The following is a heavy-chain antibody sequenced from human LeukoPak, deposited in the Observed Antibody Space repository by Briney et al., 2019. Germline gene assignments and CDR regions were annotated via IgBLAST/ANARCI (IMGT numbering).Heavy chain of an antibody. CDR2: ISSSGGST. CDR1: GFTFSSYA. V-gene: IGHV3-23*01. CDR3: AKAVYYDFWSGYFFDY. Sequence: GGSLRLSCAASGFTFSSYAMSWVRQAPGKGLEWVSAISSSGGSTYYADSVKGRFTISRDNSKNTLYLKMNSLRAEDTAVYYCAKAVYYDFWSGYFFDYWGQGTLVTVSS. J-gene: IGHJ4*02. D-gene: IGHD3-3*01.